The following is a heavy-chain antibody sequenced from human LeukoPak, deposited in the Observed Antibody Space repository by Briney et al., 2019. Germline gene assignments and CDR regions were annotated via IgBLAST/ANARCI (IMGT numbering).Heavy chain of an antibody. V-gene: IGHV4-59*01. Sequence: SETLSLTCTVSGGSISTYYFSWIRQPAGKGLEWIGYIYYSGSTKNNPSLKSRVTISVDTSKNQFSLKLSSVTAADTAVYYCARTYYDFWSGSYYSYMDVWGKGTTVTVSS. CDR3: ARTYYDFWSGSYYSYMDV. J-gene: IGHJ6*03. CDR1: GGSISTYY. D-gene: IGHD3-3*01. CDR2: IYYSGST.